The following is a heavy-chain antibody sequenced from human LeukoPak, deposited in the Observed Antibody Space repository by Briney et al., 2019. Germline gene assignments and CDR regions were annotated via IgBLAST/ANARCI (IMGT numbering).Heavy chain of an antibody. D-gene: IGHD5-18*01. Sequence: SETLSLTCAVYGGSFSGYYWSWIRQPPGKGLEWIGEINHSGSTNYNPSLKSRVTISVDTSKNQFSLKLSSVTAADTAVYYCARSGYSYGYYWHFDLWGRGTLVTVSS. V-gene: IGHV4-34*01. J-gene: IGHJ2*01. CDR1: GGSFSGYY. CDR3: ARSGYSYGYYWHFDL. CDR2: INHSGST.